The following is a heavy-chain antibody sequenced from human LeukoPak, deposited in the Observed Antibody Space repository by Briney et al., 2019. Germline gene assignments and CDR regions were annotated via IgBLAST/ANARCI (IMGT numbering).Heavy chain of an antibody. CDR2: IYPGDSDT. CDR3: AKALGGSGWRFEY. Sequence: GESLKISCKASGYTFTTYWIGWVRQVPGKGLEFMGVIYPGDSDTRYRPSFQGQVTISADKSTSTAYLQWSSLKASDTAIYYCAKALGGSGWRFEYWGQGTLVTVSS. J-gene: IGHJ4*02. CDR1: GYTFTTYW. V-gene: IGHV5-51*01. D-gene: IGHD6-19*01.